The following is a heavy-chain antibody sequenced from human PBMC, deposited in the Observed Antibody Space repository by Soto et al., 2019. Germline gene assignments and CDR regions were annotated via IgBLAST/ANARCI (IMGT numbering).Heavy chain of an antibody. Sequence: SETLSLTCTVSGGSISSSSYYWGWIRQPPGKGLEWIGSIYYSGSTYYKPSLKSRVTISVDTSKNQFSLKLSSVTAADTAVYYCARSPQDGYNWADYWGQGTLVTVSS. CDR2: IYYSGST. V-gene: IGHV4-39*01. D-gene: IGHD5-12*01. J-gene: IGHJ4*02. CDR1: GGSISSSSYY. CDR3: ARSPQDGYNWADY.